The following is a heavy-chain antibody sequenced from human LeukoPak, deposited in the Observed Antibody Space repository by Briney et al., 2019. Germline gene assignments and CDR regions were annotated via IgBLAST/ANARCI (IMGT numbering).Heavy chain of an antibody. CDR2: INGDGSTT. V-gene: IGHV3-74*01. Sequence: PGGSLRLSCAGSGFTFSSYWMHWVRQGPGKGLVWVSRINGDGSTTHYADSVKGRFTISRDSAKNTLYLQMNSLRAEDTAVYYCARVMVSGQWHMDVWGKGTTVTVSS. J-gene: IGHJ6*03. CDR3: ARVMVSGQWHMDV. CDR1: GFTFSSYW. D-gene: IGHD6-19*01.